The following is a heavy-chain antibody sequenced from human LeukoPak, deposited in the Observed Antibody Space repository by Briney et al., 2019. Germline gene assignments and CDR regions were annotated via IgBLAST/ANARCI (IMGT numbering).Heavy chain of an antibody. Sequence: GGSLRLSCVASGFTFSSYWMHWVRQGPGKGLVWVSRINSDGSSTNYADSVKGRFTISRDNAKNSLYLQMNSLRAEDTAVYYCARGTTRAWFDPWGQGTLVTVSS. CDR1: GFTFSSYW. V-gene: IGHV3-74*01. D-gene: IGHD1-26*01. CDR3: ARGTTRAWFDP. J-gene: IGHJ5*02. CDR2: INSDGSST.